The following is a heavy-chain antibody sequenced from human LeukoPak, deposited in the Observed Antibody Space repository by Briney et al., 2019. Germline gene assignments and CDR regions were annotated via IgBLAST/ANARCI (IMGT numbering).Heavy chain of an antibody. CDR1: GFTFSSYG. CDR2: IRYDGSNK. J-gene: IGHJ4*02. D-gene: IGHD5-18*01. Sequence: PGGSLRLSCAVSGFTFSSYGMHWVRQAPGKGLEWVAFIRYDGSNKYYADSVKGRFTISRDNSKNPLYLQMNSLRAEDTAVYYCAKDQVDTAMALPSVWGQGTLVTVSS. CDR3: AKDQVDTAMALPSV. V-gene: IGHV3-30*02.